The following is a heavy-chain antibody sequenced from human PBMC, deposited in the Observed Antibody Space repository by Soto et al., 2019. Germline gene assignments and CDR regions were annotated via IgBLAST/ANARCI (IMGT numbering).Heavy chain of an antibody. V-gene: IGHV4-30-4*01. CDR3: SRSFRVGSTPASLDY. D-gene: IGHD1-26*01. CDR2: IYYSGSA. J-gene: IGHJ4*02. Sequence: SETLSLTCTVSNGPINSADYYWSWIRQAPGKGLEWIGYIYYSGSASYNPTLKGRVSISLDTSKNQFSLSLRSVTAADTAVYFCSRSFRVGSTPASLDYWGQGTLVTVSS. CDR1: NGPINSADYY.